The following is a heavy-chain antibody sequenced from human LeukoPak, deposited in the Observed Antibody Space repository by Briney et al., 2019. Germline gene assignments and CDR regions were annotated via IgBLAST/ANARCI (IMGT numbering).Heavy chain of an antibody. CDR1: GFTFSSYS. D-gene: IGHD5-24*01. Sequence: GGSLRLSCAASGFTFSSYSMNWVRQAPGKGLEWVSYISSSSSTIYYADSVKGRFTISRDNAKSSLYLQMNSLRAEDTAVYYCAREMATMESAVDYWGQGTLVTVSS. CDR3: AREMATMESAVDY. CDR2: ISSSSSTI. J-gene: IGHJ4*02. V-gene: IGHV3-48*01.